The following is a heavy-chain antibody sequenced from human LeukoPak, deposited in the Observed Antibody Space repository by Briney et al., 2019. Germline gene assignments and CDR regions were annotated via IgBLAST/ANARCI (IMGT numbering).Heavy chain of an antibody. CDR1: GFTFSSFR. V-gene: IGHV3-30-3*01. J-gene: IGHJ4*02. Sequence: GGSLRLSCAASGFTFSSFRVHWVRQSPGKGLEWVAVTSSDGINKYYADSVKGRFTISRDNSKNTLYLQMNSLRAEDTAVYYCARDAPGDYVGVFDYWGQGTLVTVSS. D-gene: IGHD4-17*01. CDR3: ARDAPGDYVGVFDY. CDR2: TSSDGINK.